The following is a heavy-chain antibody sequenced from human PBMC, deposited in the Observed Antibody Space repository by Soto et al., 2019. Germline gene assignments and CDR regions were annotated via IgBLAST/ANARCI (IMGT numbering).Heavy chain of an antibody. J-gene: IGHJ6*02. V-gene: IGHV4-39*07. CDR2: IYSSENT. CDR1: GGSVSSNSYS. D-gene: IGHD2-21*02. CDR3: ARDLWGYCGTDCYPLDG. Sequence: SETLSLTCTVSGGSVSSNSYSWGWIRQSPGKGLEWIGTIYSSENTYYNPSLLSRVTISVDTSKNQFSLKLNSVTAADTAVYYCARDLWGYCGTDCYPLDGCGQGTTVTVSS.